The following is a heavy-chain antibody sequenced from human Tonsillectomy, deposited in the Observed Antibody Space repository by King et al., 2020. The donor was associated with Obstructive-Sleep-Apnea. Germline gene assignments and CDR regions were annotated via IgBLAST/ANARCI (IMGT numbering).Heavy chain of an antibody. Sequence: QLQESGPGLVKPSETLSLTCTVSGGSISSYYWGWIRPPPGKGLEWMGYIYYSGSSNYNSSLKSRVTISVDTSKNQFSLKLRSVTAADTAVYYCARHRTAFGIADFWGQGSLVTVSS. J-gene: IGHJ4*02. V-gene: IGHV4-59*08. CDR3: ARHRTAFGIADF. CDR2: IYYSGSS. CDR1: GGSISSYY. D-gene: IGHD6-13*01.